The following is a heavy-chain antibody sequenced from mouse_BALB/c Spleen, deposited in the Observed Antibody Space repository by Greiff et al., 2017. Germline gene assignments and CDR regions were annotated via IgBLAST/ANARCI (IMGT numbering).Heavy chain of an antibody. CDR1: GYTFTNYW. Sequence: QVQLQQSGAELVRPGTSVKISCKASGYTFTNYWLGWVKQRPGHGLEWIGDIYPGGGYTNYNEKFKGKATLTADTSSSTAYMQLSSLTSEDSAVYFCARRGNYEDYFDYWGQGTTLTVSS. CDR2: IYPGGGYT. D-gene: IGHD2-1*01. V-gene: IGHV1-63*02. CDR3: ARRGNYEDYFDY. J-gene: IGHJ2*01.